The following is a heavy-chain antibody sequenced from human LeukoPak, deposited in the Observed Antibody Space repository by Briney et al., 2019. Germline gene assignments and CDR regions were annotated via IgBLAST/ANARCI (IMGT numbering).Heavy chain of an antibody. CDR2: IKQDGSEK. V-gene: IGHV3-7*01. J-gene: IGHJ4*02. Sequence: GGPLRLSCAASGFTFSSYWMSWVRQAPGKGLEWVANIKQDGSEKYYVDSVKGRFTISRDKAKNSLYLQMNSLRAEDTAVYYCARGSYYYGSGSYLPVDYWGQGTLVTVSS. CDR3: ARGSYYYGSGSYLPVDY. D-gene: IGHD3-10*01. CDR1: GFTFSSYW.